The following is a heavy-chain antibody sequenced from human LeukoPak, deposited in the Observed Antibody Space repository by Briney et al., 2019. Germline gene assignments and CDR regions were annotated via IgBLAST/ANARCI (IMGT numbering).Heavy chain of an antibody. J-gene: IGHJ4*02. CDR2: INPNNSDT. Sequence: ASVKVSCKASGYTFTGYHMHWVRQAPGQGLEWMGWINPNNSDTYYAQKFQGRVTMTRDTSISTAYMEVSRLRPHDTAIYYCARLRSGTYLGDYWGQGTLVTVSS. V-gene: IGHV1-2*02. CDR1: GYTFTGYH. CDR3: ARLRSGTYLGDY. D-gene: IGHD1-26*01.